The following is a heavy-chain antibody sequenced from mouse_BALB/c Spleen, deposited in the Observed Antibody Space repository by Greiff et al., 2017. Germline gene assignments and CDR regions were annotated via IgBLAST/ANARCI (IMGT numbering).Heavy chain of an antibody. J-gene: IGHJ4*01. Sequence: EVKLVESGGDLVKPGGSLKLSCAASGFTFSSYGMSWVRQTPDKRLEWVATISSGGSYTYYPDSLKGRFTISRDNAKNTLYLQMSSLKSEDTAMYYCARHVPYYGSSFYAMDYWGQGTSVTVSS. CDR3: ARHVPYYGSSFYAMDY. D-gene: IGHD1-1*01. CDR1: GFTFSSYG. CDR2: ISSGGSYT. V-gene: IGHV5-6*02.